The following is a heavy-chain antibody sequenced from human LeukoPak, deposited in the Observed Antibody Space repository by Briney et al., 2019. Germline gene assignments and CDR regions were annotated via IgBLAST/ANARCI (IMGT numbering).Heavy chain of an antibody. Sequence: PGGSLRLSCTASGFTFSSYWMSWVRQAPGQGLEWMANIKQNGSNKYYVDSVKGRFTISRNTAKSSPYLQMNSLRAEDTAVYYCARCGKDYGDYGSFFDYWGQGTLVTVSS. J-gene: IGHJ4*02. CDR3: ARCGKDYGDYGSFFDY. D-gene: IGHD4-17*01. CDR1: GFTFSSYW. CDR2: IKQNGSNK. V-gene: IGHV3-7*03.